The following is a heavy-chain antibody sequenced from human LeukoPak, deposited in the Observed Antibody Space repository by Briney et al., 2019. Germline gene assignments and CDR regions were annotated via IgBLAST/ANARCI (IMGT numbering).Heavy chain of an antibody. V-gene: IGHV4-59*01. J-gene: IGHJ4*02. CDR3: ARGRAARPGYY. D-gene: IGHD6-6*01. CDR1: GVSISSYY. Sequence: SETLSLTCTVSGVSISSYYWSWIRQPPGKGLEWIGYIYYSGTTNYNPSLKSRVTISVDTSKNQFSLKLSSVTAADTAVCYCARGRAARPGYYWGQGTLVTVSS. CDR2: IYYSGTT.